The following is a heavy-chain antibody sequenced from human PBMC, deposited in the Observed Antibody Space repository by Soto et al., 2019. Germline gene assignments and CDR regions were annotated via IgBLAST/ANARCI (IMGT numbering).Heavy chain of an antibody. CDR3: AKGDNLGPKTGYAFDP. CDR2: TYFRSKWYN. D-gene: IGHD5-12*01. Sequence: SQTRSLTCAISSDSVSSNTASWNWIRQSPARGLEWLGRTYFRSKWYNDYAVSVTIRIIINPATPNNQSSLQLNSATPEDTAVYFCAKGDNLGPKTGYAFDPWGQGIMVTVSS. J-gene: IGHJ5*02. CDR1: SDSVSSNTAS. V-gene: IGHV6-1*01.